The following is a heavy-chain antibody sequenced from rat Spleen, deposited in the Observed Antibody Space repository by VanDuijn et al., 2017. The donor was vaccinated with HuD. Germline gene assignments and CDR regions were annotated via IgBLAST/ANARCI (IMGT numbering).Heavy chain of an antibody. D-gene: IGHD1-11*01. CDR2: ISPSGGST. Sequence: EVQLVESGGGLVQPGNSLKLSCAASGFTFSDYAMAWIRQAPGKGLEWVASISPSGGSTYYRDSVKGRFTISRDNAKSTLYLQMDSLRSEDTATYYCARHRNYGGIPFDFWGQGVMVTVSS. V-gene: IGHV5S23*01. CDR1: GFTFSDYA. J-gene: IGHJ2*01. CDR3: ARHRNYGGIPFDF.